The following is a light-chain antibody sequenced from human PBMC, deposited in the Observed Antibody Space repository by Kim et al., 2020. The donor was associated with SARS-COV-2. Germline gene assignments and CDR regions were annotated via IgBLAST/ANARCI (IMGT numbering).Light chain of an antibody. CDR2: GKN. Sequence: SPELTQDPAVSVALGQTVSITCQGDSLRSYYATWYQQKPGQAPILVIYGKNNRPSGIPDRFSGSSSGNTASLTITGTQAGDEADYYCNSRDSNDNVVFGGGTQLTVL. V-gene: IGLV3-19*01. CDR1: SLRSYY. CDR3: NSRDSNDNVV. J-gene: IGLJ2*01.